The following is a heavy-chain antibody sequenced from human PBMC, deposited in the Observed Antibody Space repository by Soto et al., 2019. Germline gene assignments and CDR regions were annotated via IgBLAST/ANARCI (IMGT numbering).Heavy chain of an antibody. V-gene: IGHV4-39*01. D-gene: IGHD3-22*01. Sequence: SETLSLTCTVSGASFTDGSLFWGWIRQSPGKGVEWIASTYIGGMTYYNPSLRSRVTISVDTSKSQFSLRLNSVTAADTAVYYCARGTEPYDSSGYSPFGYWGQGALVTVSS. CDR2: TYIGGMT. CDR1: GASFTDGSLF. CDR3: ARGTEPYDSSGYSPFGY. J-gene: IGHJ4*02.